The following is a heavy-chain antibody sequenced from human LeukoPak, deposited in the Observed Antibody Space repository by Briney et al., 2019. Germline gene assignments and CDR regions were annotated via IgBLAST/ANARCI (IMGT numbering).Heavy chain of an antibody. V-gene: IGHV1-2*02. CDR1: GYTFTGYY. J-gene: IGHJ6*03. CDR3: ARDAAYYDILTGYYYPYYYMDV. Sequence: ASVTVSCTASGYTFTGYYTHWVRQAPGQGLEWMGWINPNSGGTNYAQKFQGRVTMTRDTSISTAYMELSRLRSDDTAVYYCARDAAYYDILTGYYYPYYYMDVWGKGTTVTISS. D-gene: IGHD3-9*01. CDR2: INPNSGGT.